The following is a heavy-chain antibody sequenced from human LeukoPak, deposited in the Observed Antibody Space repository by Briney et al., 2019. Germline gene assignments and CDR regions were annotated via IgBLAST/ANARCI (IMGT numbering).Heavy chain of an antibody. CDR1: GYTFAKNG. D-gene: IGHD2-8*01. Sequence: ASVKVSCRASGYTFAKNGISWVRQAPGQGLEWMGWISTYKGNTNYAQKLQGRVTLTTDTSTSTAYMELRSLRSDDTAVYYCARDVSHGLDIWGQGTVVTVSS. CDR3: ARDVSHGLDI. V-gene: IGHV1-18*01. CDR2: ISTYKGNT. J-gene: IGHJ3*02.